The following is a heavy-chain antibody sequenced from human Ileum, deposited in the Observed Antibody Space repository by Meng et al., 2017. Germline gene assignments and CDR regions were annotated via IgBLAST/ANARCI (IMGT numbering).Heavy chain of an antibody. J-gene: IGHJ4*02. Sequence: QVQLQESGPGLVKPSQTLSLTCSVSGGSFSSGDYYWSWIRQPPGKGLEWIGYTYYSGSTYYNPSLKSRLTISVDTSKNQFSLKLSSVTAADTAVYYCARDRDSSGYYPYWGQGTLVTVSS. D-gene: IGHD3-22*01. CDR3: ARDRDSSGYYPY. CDR2: TYYSGST. V-gene: IGHV4-30-4*01. CDR1: GGSFSSGDYY.